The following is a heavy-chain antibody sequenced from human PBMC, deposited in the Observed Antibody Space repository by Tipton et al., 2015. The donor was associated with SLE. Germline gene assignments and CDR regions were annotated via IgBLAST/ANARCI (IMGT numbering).Heavy chain of an antibody. Sequence: TLSLTCTVSGGSISSSSYYWGWIRQPPGKGLEWIGGIYYSGSTYYTPSLKSRVTISVDTSKNQFSLRLSSVTAADTAVYYCARFGGGSYPDAFDIWGQGTMVTVSS. V-gene: IGHV4-39*01. D-gene: IGHD1-26*01. J-gene: IGHJ3*02. CDR1: GGSISSSSYY. CDR2: IYYSGST. CDR3: ARFGGGSYPDAFDI.